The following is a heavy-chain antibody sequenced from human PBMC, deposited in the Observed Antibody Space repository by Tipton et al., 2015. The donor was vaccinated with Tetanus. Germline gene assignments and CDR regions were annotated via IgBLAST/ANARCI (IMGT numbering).Heavy chain of an antibody. Sequence: TLSLTCTVSGGSISNYYWSWIRQPPGKGLEWIGYIFYTGSTNYNPSFKSRVTMSVDTSKNQLSLKLDSVTSADTAVYYCATESLVFRRLLDWGPGILVTVSS. CDR2: IFYTGST. CDR3: ATESLVFRRLLD. J-gene: IGHJ4*02. V-gene: IGHV4-59*03. CDR1: GGSISNYY. D-gene: IGHD3-3*01.